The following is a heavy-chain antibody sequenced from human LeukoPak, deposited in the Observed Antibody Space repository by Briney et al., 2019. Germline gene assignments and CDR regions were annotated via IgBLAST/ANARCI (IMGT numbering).Heavy chain of an antibody. D-gene: IGHD3-10*01. CDR2: IYYSGST. CDR3: ARGQVRGVPYYFDY. J-gene: IGHJ4*02. V-gene: IGHV4-31*03. Sequence: PSETLSLTCTVSGGSISSGGYYWSWIRQHPGKGLEWIGYIYYSGSTYYNPSLKSRVTISVDTSKNQFSLKLSSVTAADTAVYYCARGQVRGVPYYFDYWGQGTLSPSPQ. CDR1: GGSISSGGYY.